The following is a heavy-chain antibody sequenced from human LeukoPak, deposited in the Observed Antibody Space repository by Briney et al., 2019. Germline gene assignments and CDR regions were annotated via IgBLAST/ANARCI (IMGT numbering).Heavy chain of an antibody. CDR1: GFAFSSYA. J-gene: IGHJ4*02. CDR3: AKVWFGTTNPFDY. D-gene: IGHD3-10*01. Sequence: GGSLRLSCAASGFAFSSYAMSWVRQAPGKGLEWVSAISGSGGSTYYADSVKGRFTISRDNSKNTLYLQMNSLRAEDTAVYYCAKVWFGTTNPFDYWGQGTLVTVSS. V-gene: IGHV3-23*01. CDR2: ISGSGGST.